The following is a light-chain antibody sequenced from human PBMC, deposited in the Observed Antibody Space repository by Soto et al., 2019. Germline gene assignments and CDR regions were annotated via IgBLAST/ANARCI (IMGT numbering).Light chain of an antibody. J-gene: IGKJ1*01. CDR3: QQYSTYPWT. CDR1: QNIGTS. CDR2: DAS. Sequence: QMTQSPSTLSASVGDRVTITCRASQNIGTSLAWYQQTPGKAPKVLIFDASSLESGVPSRFSGSGSATEFTLTISSLQPDDFATYYCQQYSTYPWTFGQGAKVDIK. V-gene: IGKV1-5*01.